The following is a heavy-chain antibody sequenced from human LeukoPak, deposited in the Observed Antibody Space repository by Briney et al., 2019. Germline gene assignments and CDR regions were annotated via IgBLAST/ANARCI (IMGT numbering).Heavy chain of an antibody. D-gene: IGHD6-13*01. CDR2: IYYSGST. Sequence: PSETLSLTCTVSGGSISGYYWSWIRQPPGKGLEWIGYIYYSGSTNYNPSLESRVTISVDTSNNQFSLKLSSVTAADTAVYYCARDHSSSWGNYYYYGMDVWGQGTTVTVSS. CDR3: ARDHSSSWGNYYYYGMDV. V-gene: IGHV4-59*12. CDR1: GGSISGYY. J-gene: IGHJ6*02.